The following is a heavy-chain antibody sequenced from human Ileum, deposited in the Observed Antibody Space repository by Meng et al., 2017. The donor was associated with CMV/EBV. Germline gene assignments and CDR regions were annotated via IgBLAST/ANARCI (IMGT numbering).Heavy chain of an antibody. D-gene: IGHD2-2*01. Sequence: SVKVSCKASGGTSSSYAISWVRQAPGQGLEWMGGIIPIFGTANYAQKFQGRVTITTDESTSTAYMELSSLRSEDTAVYYCASFEGCSSTSCYNWGQGTLVTVSS. CDR1: GGTSSSYA. J-gene: IGHJ4*02. CDR3: ASFEGCSSTSCYN. CDR2: IIPIFGTA. V-gene: IGHV1-69*05.